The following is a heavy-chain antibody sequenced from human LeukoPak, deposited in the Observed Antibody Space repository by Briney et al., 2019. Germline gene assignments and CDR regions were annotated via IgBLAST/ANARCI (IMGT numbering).Heavy chain of an antibody. Sequence: GGSLRLSRAASGFTFSSYSMNWVRQAPGKGLEWVSYISSSGSTIYYADSVKGRFTISRDNAKNSLYLQMNSLRAEDTAVYYCAREGYDILTGYYTGWYFDLWGRGTLVTVSS. V-gene: IGHV3-48*04. D-gene: IGHD3-9*01. CDR1: GFTFSSYS. CDR3: AREGYDILTGYYTGWYFDL. J-gene: IGHJ2*01. CDR2: ISSSGSTI.